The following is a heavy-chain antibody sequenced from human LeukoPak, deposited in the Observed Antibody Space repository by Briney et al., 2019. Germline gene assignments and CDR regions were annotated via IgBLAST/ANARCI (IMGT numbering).Heavy chain of an antibody. CDR1: GGSISSYY. CDR2: IYYSGST. V-gene: IGHV4-39*07. J-gene: IGHJ4*02. CDR3: ARGLIGTTAAGPSSYFDY. D-gene: IGHD6-13*01. Sequence: SETLPLTCTVSGGSISSYYWGWIRQPPGKRLEWIGSIYYSGSTYYNPSLKSRVTISVDTSKNQFSLKLSSVTAADTAVYYCARGLIGTTAAGPSSYFDYWGQGTLVTVSS.